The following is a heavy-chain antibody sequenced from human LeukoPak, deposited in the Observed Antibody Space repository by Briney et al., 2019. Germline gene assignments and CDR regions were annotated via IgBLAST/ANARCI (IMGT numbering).Heavy chain of an antibody. CDR2: IYYSGST. V-gene: IGHV4-59*01. D-gene: IGHD3-10*01. CDR3: ARVSPMVRGVIDY. CDR1: GGSISNYY. J-gene: IGHJ4*02. Sequence: PSETLSLTCTVSGGSISNYYWSWIRQPPGKGLEWIGFIYYSGSTNYNPSLKSRVTISVDTSKNQFSLKLSSVTAADTAVYYCARVSPMVRGVIDYWGQGTLVTVSS.